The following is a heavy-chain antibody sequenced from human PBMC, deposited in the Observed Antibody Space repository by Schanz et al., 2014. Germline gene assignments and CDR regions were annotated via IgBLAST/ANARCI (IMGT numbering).Heavy chain of an antibody. CDR2: IKLDGSEK. J-gene: IGHJ6*02. CDR3: AKERVPDSMNYYGMDV. V-gene: IGHV3-7*01. CDR1: GFTFSGYW. Sequence: EVQLVESGGGLVQPGGSLRLSCAASGFTFSGYWMSWVRQAPGEGLVWVANIKLDGSEKYYVDSVKGRFTISRDNAKSSLYLQLNSLRAEDTAVYYCAKERVPDSMNYYGMDVWGQGTTVTVAS. D-gene: IGHD2-2*01.